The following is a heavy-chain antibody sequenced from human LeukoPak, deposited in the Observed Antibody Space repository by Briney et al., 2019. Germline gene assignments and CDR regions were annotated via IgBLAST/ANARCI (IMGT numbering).Heavy chain of an antibody. Sequence: ASVKVSCKASGYTFTSYYMHWVRQAPGQGLEWMGIINPSGGSTSYAQKFQGRVTMTRDMSTSTAYMELSSLRSEDTAVYYCARVGIAANNYYYYYMDVWGKGTTVTVSS. CDR3: ARVGIAANNYYYYYMDV. D-gene: IGHD6-13*01. J-gene: IGHJ6*03. CDR1: GYTFTSYY. V-gene: IGHV1-46*01. CDR2: INPSGGST.